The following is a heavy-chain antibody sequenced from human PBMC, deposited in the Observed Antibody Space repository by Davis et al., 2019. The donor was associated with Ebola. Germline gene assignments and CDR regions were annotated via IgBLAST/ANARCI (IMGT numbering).Heavy chain of an antibody. Sequence: GESLKISCEVSGFTFSSYWMSWVRQAPGKGLEWVANIRQDGSEKQHVDSVKGRFTISRDNAKNSLYLQMNSLRVEDTATYYCARDKDGPGPSIDYWGQGTLVTVSS. CDR2: IRQDGSEK. V-gene: IGHV3-7*01. J-gene: IGHJ4*02. CDR1: GFTFSSYW. CDR3: ARDKDGPGPSIDY.